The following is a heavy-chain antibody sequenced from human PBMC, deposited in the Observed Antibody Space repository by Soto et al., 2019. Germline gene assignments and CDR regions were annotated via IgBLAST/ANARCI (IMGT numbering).Heavy chain of an antibody. CDR3: ARTQAKIWFGELYYWFDP. Sequence: GGSLRLSCAASGFTFSSYWMSWVRQAPGKGLEWVANIKQDGSEKYYVDSVKGRFTISRDNAKNSLYLQMNSLRAEDTAVYYCARTQAKIWFGELYYWFDPWGQGTLVTVSS. CDR2: IKQDGSEK. CDR1: GFTFSSYW. V-gene: IGHV3-7*05. D-gene: IGHD3-10*01. J-gene: IGHJ5*02.